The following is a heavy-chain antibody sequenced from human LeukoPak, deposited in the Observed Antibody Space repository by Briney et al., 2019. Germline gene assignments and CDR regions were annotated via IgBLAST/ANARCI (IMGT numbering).Heavy chain of an antibody. D-gene: IGHD6-19*01. J-gene: IGHJ4*02. CDR2: IYQSGST. V-gene: IGHV4-38-2*01. CDR3: ARHPRGGSSGWFDY. CDR1: GYSISSGYY. Sequence: PSETLSLTCAVSGYSISSGYYWGWIRQPPGKGLEWIGSIYQSGSTYYNLSLKSRVTISVDTSKNQFSLKLSSVTAADTAGYYCARHPRGGSSGWFDYWGQGTLVTVSS.